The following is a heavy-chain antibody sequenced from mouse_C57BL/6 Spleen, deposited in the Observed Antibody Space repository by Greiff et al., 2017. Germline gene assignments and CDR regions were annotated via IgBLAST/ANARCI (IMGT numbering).Heavy chain of an antibody. CDR2: IYPGDGDT. CDR1: GYAFSSSW. CDR3: AAKVAMDY. D-gene: IGHD1-3*01. Sequence: VQLQQSGPELVKPGASVKISCKASGYAFSSSWMNWVKQRPGKGLEWIGRIYPGDGDTNYNGKFKGKATLTADKSSSTAYMQLSSLTSEDSSVYFCAAKVAMDYWGHGTSVTVSS. V-gene: IGHV1-82*01. J-gene: IGHJ4*01.